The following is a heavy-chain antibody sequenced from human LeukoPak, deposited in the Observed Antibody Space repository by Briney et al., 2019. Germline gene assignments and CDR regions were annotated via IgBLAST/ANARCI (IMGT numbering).Heavy chain of an antibody. CDR3: AREANYYGSGSYFEGTFDY. J-gene: IGHJ4*02. V-gene: IGHV4-59*01. CDR2: IYYSGST. Sequence: SETLSLTCTVSGGSISSYYWSWIRQPPGKGLEWIGYIYYSGSTNYKPSLKSRVTISVDTSENEFSLKLTSVTAADTAVYYCAREANYYGSGSYFEGTFDYWGQGSLVTVSS. D-gene: IGHD3-10*01. CDR1: GGSISSYY.